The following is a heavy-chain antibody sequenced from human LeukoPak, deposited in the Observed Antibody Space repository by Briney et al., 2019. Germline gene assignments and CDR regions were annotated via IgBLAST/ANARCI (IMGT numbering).Heavy chain of an antibody. CDR3: ARVPWDISLVSYAFDI. CDR2: IYYSGST. CDR1: GGSISSYY. J-gene: IGHJ3*02. V-gene: IGHV4-59*01. Sequence: SETLSLTCTVSGGSISSYYWSWIRQPPGKGLEWIGYIYYSGSTNYNPSLKSRVTISVDTSKNQFSLKLSSVTAADTAVYYCARVPWDISLVSYAFDIWGQGTMVTVSS. D-gene: IGHD2-15*01.